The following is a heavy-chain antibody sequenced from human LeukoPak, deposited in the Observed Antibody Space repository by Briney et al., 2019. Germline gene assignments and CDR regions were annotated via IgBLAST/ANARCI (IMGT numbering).Heavy chain of an antibody. CDR1: GFTFSSYS. J-gene: IGHJ4*02. Sequence: GGSLRLSCAASGFTFSSYSMNWVRQAPGKGLEWVSYISSSSSTIYYADSVKGRFTISRDNAKNSLYLQMNSLRAEDTAVYYCARELGYSGYGHWGQGTLVTVSS. D-gene: IGHD5-12*01. V-gene: IGHV3-48*04. CDR3: ARELGYSGYGH. CDR2: ISSSSSTI.